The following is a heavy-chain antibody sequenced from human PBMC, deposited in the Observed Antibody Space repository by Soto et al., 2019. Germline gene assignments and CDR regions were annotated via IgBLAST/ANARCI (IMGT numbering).Heavy chain of an antibody. D-gene: IGHD2-21*02. CDR3: ARDQHIVVVTATENYYYYYGMDV. CDR1: GGSISSGGYY. Sequence: QVQLQESGPGLVKPSQTLSLTCTVSGGSISSGGYYWSWIRQHPGKGLEWIGYIYYSGSTYYNPSLKSRVTISVDTSKNQFSLKLSSVTAADTAVYYCARDQHIVVVTATENYYYYYGMDVWGQGTTVTVSS. V-gene: IGHV4-31*03. CDR2: IYYSGST. J-gene: IGHJ6*02.